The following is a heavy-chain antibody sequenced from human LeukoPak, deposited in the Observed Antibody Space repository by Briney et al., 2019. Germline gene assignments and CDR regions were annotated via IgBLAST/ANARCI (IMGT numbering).Heavy chain of an antibody. CDR1: GFTFSSYS. V-gene: IGHV3-21*01. Sequence: GGSPRLSCAASGFTFSSYSMNWVRQAPGKGLEWVSSLSRDSKYIHYADSVKGRFTISRDNAKNSVYLQMSSLRAEDTAVYYCARSTSETGNDYWGQGTLVTVSS. D-gene: IGHD3-9*01. CDR3: ARSTSETGNDY. J-gene: IGHJ4*02. CDR2: LSRDSKYI.